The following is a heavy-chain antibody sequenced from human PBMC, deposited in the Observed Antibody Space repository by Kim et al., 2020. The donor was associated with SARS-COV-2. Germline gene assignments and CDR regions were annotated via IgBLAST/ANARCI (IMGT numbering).Heavy chain of an antibody. CDR1: GYTFTTYS. Sequence: ASVKVSCKASGYTFTTYSMHWVRQAPGQGLEWMGIINPSGGSASYAQKFQGRITMTRDTSTSTVYMELSSLRSEDTAVYYCARPLGYCSGGICNSFGYYFGMDVWGQGTTVTVSS. V-gene: IGHV1-46*01. CDR2: INPSGGSA. CDR3: ARPLGYCSGGICNSFGYYFGMDV. J-gene: IGHJ6*02. D-gene: IGHD2-15*01.